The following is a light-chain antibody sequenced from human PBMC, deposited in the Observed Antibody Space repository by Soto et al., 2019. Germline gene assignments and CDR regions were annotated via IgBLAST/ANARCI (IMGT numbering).Light chain of an antibody. CDR1: QSISSY. CDR2: AAS. V-gene: IGKV1-39*01. J-gene: IGKJ2*01. CDR3: QQHNDFTAVT. Sequence: DIQMTQSPSSLSASVGDRVTITCRASQSISSYLNWYQQKPGKAPKLLIYAASTLQTGVPSRFSGGGFGTEFTLTITGLQPDDFATYFCQQHNDFTAVTFGQGTKVDIK.